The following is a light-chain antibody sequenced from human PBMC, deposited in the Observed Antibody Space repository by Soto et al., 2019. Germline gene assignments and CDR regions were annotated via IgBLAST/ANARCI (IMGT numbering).Light chain of an antibody. CDR1: QSVSTN. CDR3: QQYNNWPLT. CDR2: GAS. V-gene: IGKV3-15*01. J-gene: IGKJ4*01. Sequence: EIVMTQCRATLSVSPGERSTRSCRASQSVSTNLAWYQQKPGQAPRLLIYGASTGATGIPTRFSGSGSGTEFTLTISSLQSEDFAVYYCQQYNNWPLTFGGGTKVDIK.